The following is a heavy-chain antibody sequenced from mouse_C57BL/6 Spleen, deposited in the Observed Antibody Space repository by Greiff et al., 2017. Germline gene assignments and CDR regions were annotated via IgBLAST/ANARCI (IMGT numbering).Heavy chain of an antibody. CDR3: ARSPYYYGSSLYYFDY. Sequence: QVQLQQSGPELVKPGASVKISCKASGYAFSSSWMNWVKQRPGKGLEWIGRIYPGDGDTTYNGTFKGKATLTADKSSSTAYMQLSSLPSEDSAVYFCARSPYYYGSSLYYFDYWGQGTTLTVSS. J-gene: IGHJ2*01. CDR2: IYPGDGDT. D-gene: IGHD1-1*01. V-gene: IGHV1-82*01. CDR1: GYAFSSSW.